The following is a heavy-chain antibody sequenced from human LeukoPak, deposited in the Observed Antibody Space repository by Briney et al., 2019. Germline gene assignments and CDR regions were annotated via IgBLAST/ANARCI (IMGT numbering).Heavy chain of an antibody. V-gene: IGHV3-30*18. J-gene: IGHJ4*02. Sequence: GGSLRLSCAASGFTFSNYGMHWVRQSPGKGLEWVAVISYDGSNKYYADSLKGRFTISRDNSKNTLYMQMNSLRAEDTAVYYWAKDKIVGSTGWYYFDYWGQGTLVTVSS. CDR3: AKDKIVGSTGWYYFDY. CDR2: ISYDGSNK. D-gene: IGHD6-19*01. CDR1: GFTFSNYG.